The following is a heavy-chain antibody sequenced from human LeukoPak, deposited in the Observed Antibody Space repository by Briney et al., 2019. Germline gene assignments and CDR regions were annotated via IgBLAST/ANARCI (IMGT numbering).Heavy chain of an antibody. J-gene: IGHJ4*02. CDR3: AREAPRYYDSSGFDY. CDR1: GFTFSSYS. CDR2: ISSSSSTI. D-gene: IGHD3-22*01. V-gene: IGHV3-48*01. Sequence: GGSLRLSCVASGFTFSSYSMNWVRQAPGKGLEWVSYISSSSSTIYYADSVKGRFTISRDNAKNSLYLQMNSLRAEDTAVYYCAREAPRYYDSSGFDYWGQGTLVTVSS.